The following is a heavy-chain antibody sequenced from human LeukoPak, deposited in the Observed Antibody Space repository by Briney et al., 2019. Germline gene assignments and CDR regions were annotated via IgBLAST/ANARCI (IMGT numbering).Heavy chain of an antibody. CDR1: GGSISSGGYY. CDR2: IYYSGST. D-gene: IGHD6-13*01. Sequence: SQTLSLTCTVSGGSISSGGYYWSWIRQHPGKGLEWIGYIYYSGSTYYNPSLKSRVTISVDTSKNQFSLKLSSVTAADTAVYYCARDHSSLGGFDPWGQGTLVTVSS. V-gene: IGHV4-31*03. CDR3: ARDHSSLGGFDP. J-gene: IGHJ5*02.